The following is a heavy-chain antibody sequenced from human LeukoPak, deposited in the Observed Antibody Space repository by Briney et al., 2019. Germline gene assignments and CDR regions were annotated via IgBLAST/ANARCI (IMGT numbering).Heavy chain of an antibody. V-gene: IGHV4-4*07. CDR1: GGSISVYY. CDR3: ARVDQNAGSADYYCRALDV. J-gene: IGHJ6*02. CDR2: IYSIGRT. Sequence: PSETLSLTCTVSGGSISVYYWSCIWQPAGKGLEWIGRIYSIGRTNYNPSLKSRVTISVATSRNQFSLKLSSVTAADTAIYYCARVDQNAGSADYYCRALDVWGQGTTVTVSS.